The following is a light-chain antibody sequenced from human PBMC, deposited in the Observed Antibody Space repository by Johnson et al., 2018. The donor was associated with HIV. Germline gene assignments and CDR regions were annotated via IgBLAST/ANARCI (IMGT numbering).Light chain of an antibody. Sequence: QSVLTQPPSVSAAPGQKVTISCSGSSSNIGNNYVSWYQQLPGTAPKLLIYDNNKRPSGIPDRFSGSKSGTSATLGITGPQTGDEADYYCGTWDSSLSVYVFGTGTKVTGL. V-gene: IGLV1-51*01. J-gene: IGLJ1*01. CDR1: SSNIGNNY. CDR2: DNN. CDR3: GTWDSSLSVYV.